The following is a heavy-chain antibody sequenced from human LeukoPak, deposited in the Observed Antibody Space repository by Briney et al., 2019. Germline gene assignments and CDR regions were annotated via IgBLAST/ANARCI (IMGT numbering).Heavy chain of an antibody. CDR1: GGTFSSYA. V-gene: IGHV1-69*05. CDR2: IIPIFGTA. Sequence: GASVKVSCKASGGTFSSYAINWVRQAPGQGLEWMGGIIPIFGTANYAQKFQGRVTITTDESTSTAYMELSSLRSEDTAVYYCAREGYFGSGIDYYYGMDVWGQGTKVTVSS. CDR3: AREGYFGSGIDYYYGMDV. J-gene: IGHJ6*02. D-gene: IGHD3-10*01.